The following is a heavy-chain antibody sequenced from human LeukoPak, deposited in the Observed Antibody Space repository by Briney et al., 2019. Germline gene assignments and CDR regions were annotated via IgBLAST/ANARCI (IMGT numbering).Heavy chain of an antibody. V-gene: IGHV3-30-3*01. CDR1: GFTFSSYA. D-gene: IGHD6-13*01. CDR2: ISYDGSNK. CDR3: ARVVAGGQQLFFGMDV. Sequence: PGRSLRLSCEASGFTFSSYAMHWVRQAPGKGLEWVAVISYDGSNKYYADSVKGRFTISRDNSKNTLYLQMNSLRAEDTAVYYCARVVAGGQQLFFGMDVWGQGTTVTVSS. J-gene: IGHJ6*02.